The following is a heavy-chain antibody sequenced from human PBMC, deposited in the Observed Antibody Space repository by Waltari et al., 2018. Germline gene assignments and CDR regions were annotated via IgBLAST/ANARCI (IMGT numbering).Heavy chain of an antibody. D-gene: IGHD3-10*01. J-gene: IGHJ3*02. CDR2: IIPIFGTA. Sequence: QVQLVQSGAEVKKPGSSVKVSCKASGGTFSSYAISWVPQAPGTGLEWMGGIIPIFGTANYAQKFQGRVTITADESTSTAYMELSSLRSEDTAVYYCARGEPGSYYGSREGAFDIWGQGTMVTVSS. CDR3: ARGEPGSYYGSREGAFDI. V-gene: IGHV1-69*12. CDR1: GGTFSSYA.